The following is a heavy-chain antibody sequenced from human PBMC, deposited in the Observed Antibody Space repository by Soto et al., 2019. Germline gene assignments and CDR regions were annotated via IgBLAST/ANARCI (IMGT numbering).Heavy chain of an antibody. CDR3: ARDRSRGGYNFDX. Sequence: ASVKVSCKASGYTFTSYYMHWVRQAPGQGLEWMGIINPIGGSTSYAQKFQGRVTMTRDTSTSTVYMELSSLRSEDTAVYYCARDRSRGGYNFDXWGQGTLVTVSX. CDR2: INPIGGST. V-gene: IGHV1-46*01. CDR1: GYTFTSYY. J-gene: IGHJ4*02. D-gene: IGHD5-12*01.